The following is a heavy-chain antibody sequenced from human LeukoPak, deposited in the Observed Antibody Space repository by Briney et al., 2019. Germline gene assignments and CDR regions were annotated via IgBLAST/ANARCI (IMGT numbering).Heavy chain of an antibody. CDR3: TTDPGFGEFYYFDY. CDR2: ISGSGGST. Sequence: GGSLRLSCAASGFTFSSYAMSWVRQAPGKGLEWVSAISGSGGSTYYADSVKGRFTISRDNSKNTLYLQMNSLRAEDTAVYYCTTDPGFGEFYYFDYWGQGTLVTVSS. D-gene: IGHD3-10*01. V-gene: IGHV3-23*01. J-gene: IGHJ4*02. CDR1: GFTFSSYA.